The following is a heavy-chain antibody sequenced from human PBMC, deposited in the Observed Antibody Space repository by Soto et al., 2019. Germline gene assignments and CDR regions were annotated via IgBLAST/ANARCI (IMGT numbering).Heavy chain of an antibody. CDR1: GYTFTSYG. J-gene: IGHJ6*02. D-gene: IGHD5-18*01. CDR3: ARGGGYSFGSFYYYGMDV. V-gene: IGHV1-18*01. Sequence: GASVKVSCKASGYTFTSYGISWVRQAPGQGLDWVGWISTYNGNTNYAQKLQGRVTMTTDTSTSTAYMELRSLRSDDTAVYYCARGGGYSFGSFYYYGMDVWGQGTTVTVSS. CDR2: ISTYNGNT.